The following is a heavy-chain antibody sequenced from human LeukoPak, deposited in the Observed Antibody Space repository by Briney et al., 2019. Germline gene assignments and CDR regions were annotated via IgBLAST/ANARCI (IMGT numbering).Heavy chain of an antibody. CDR2: IIPIYGIA. V-gene: IGHV1-69*01. CDR1: GGTFSTYA. Sequence: GASVKVSCKASGGTFSTYAISWLRQAPGQGLEWMVGIIPIYGIANYAQKLRGRVTITADESTSTSYMEVNGLRSDDTAVYYCSREATPQTSTLYYYYYYMDVWGNGTPVTVSS. D-gene: IGHD1/OR15-1a*01. CDR3: SREATPQTSTLYYYYYYMDV. J-gene: IGHJ6*03.